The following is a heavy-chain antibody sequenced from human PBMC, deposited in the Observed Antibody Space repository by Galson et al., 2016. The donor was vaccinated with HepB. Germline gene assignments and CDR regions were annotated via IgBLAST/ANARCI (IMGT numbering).Heavy chain of an antibody. CDR2: ISSSVSTI. Sequence: SLRLSCAASGFTISSYVMNWVRQAPGKGLEWVSHISSSVSTIYYADSVKGRFTISRDNAKNSLYLQMNSLRAEDTAVYYCARGGYGGYFPREFDSWGQGTLVTVSS. CDR3: ARGGYGGYFPREFDS. V-gene: IGHV3-48*03. J-gene: IGHJ4*02. CDR1: GFTISSYV. D-gene: IGHD5-12*01.